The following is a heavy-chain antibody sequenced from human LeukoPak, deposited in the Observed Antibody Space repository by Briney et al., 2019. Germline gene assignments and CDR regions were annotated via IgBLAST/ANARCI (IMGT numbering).Heavy chain of an antibody. CDR3: ARGGSSGWLVTEYFQH. CDR2: IIPIFGTA. J-gene: IGHJ1*01. Sequence: SVKVSCKASGYTFTSYAISWVRQAPGQGLEWMGGIIPIFGTANYAQKFQGRVTITADESTSTAYMELSSLRSEDTAVYYCARGGSSGWLVTEYFQHWGQGTLVTVSS. V-gene: IGHV1-69*13. CDR1: GYTFTSYA. D-gene: IGHD6-19*01.